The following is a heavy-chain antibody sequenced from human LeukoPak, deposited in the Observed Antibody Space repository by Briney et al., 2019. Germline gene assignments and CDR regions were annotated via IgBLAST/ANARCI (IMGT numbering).Heavy chain of an antibody. CDR3: ARGGYSGSYPDWFDP. D-gene: IGHD1-26*01. Sequence: ASVTVSCKASGGTFSSYAISWVRQAPGQGLEWMGGIIPIFGTANYAQKFQGRVTITADESTSTAYMELGSLRSEDTAVYYCARGGYSGSYPDWFDPWGQGTLVTVSS. J-gene: IGHJ5*02. V-gene: IGHV1-69*13. CDR2: IIPIFGTA. CDR1: GGTFSSYA.